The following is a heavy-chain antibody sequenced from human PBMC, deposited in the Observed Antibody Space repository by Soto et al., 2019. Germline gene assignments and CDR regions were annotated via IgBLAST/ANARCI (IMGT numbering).Heavy chain of an antibody. V-gene: IGHV3-23*01. D-gene: IGHD6-13*01. CDR3: AKENGYSSTWFEFDY. Sequence: EVQLLESGGGLVQPGGSLRLSCAASGFTFSSYAMSWVRQAPGKGLEWVSAISGSGGSTDYADSVNGRFTISRDNSKNTLYLQMNSLRAEDTAVYYCAKENGYSSTWFEFDYWGQGTLVTVSS. J-gene: IGHJ4*02. CDR1: GFTFSSYA. CDR2: ISGSGGST.